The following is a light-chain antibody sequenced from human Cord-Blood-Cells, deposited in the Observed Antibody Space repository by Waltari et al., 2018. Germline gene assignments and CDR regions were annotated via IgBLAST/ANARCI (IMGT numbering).Light chain of an antibody. J-gene: IGLJ2*01. V-gene: IGLV2-14*01. CDR3: SSYTSSSTVV. Sequence: QSALTQPASVSGSPGQSLTISCPGTSRDVGGYNYVSWYQQYPGKAPKLMIYDVSNRPSGVSNRFSGSKSGNTASLTISGLQAEDEADYYCSSYTSSSTVVFGGGTKLTVL. CDR1: SRDVGGYNY. CDR2: DVS.